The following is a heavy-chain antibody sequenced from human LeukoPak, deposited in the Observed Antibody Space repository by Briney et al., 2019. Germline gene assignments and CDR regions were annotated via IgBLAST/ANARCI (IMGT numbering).Heavy chain of an antibody. D-gene: IGHD5-18*01. CDR2: IYPGDSDT. J-gene: IGHJ4*02. CDR1: GSPFTKYW. Sequence: GASLKISCKGSGSPFTKYWIGWVRQMSGKGLEWMGIIYPGDSDTRDSPSFQGQVTMSVDKSISTAYLQWRSLKASDTAMYYCARGSVDTAMTFDYWGQGTLVTVSS. V-gene: IGHV5-51*01. CDR3: ARGSVDTAMTFDY.